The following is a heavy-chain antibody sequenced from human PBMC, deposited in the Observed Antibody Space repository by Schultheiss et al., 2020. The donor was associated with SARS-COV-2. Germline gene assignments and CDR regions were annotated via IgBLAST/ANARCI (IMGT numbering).Heavy chain of an antibody. J-gene: IGHJ5*02. CDR3: ARDLENEVLPAATWFDP. D-gene: IGHD2-2*01. V-gene: IGHV3-33*08. Sequence: GGSLRLSCAASGFTVSAYWMHWVRQAPGKGLEWVAVIWYDGSNKYYADSVKGRFTISRDNSKNTLYLQMNSLRAEDTAVYYCARDLENEVLPAATWFDPWGQGTLVTVSS. CDR1: GFTVSAYW. CDR2: IWYDGSNK.